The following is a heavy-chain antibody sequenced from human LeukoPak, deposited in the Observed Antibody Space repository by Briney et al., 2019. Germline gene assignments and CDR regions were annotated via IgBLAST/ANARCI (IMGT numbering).Heavy chain of an antibody. CDR1: GFTFSSYA. Sequence: PGASLRLSCAASGFTFSSYAMSWVRHAPGKGLEWVSAISGSGGSTYYADSVKGRFTISRDNSKNTLYLQMNSLRAEDTAVYYCAKSRIDRAGTSGYFDYWGQGTLVTVSS. D-gene: IGHD3-10*01. V-gene: IGHV3-23*01. CDR3: AKSRIDRAGTSGYFDY. CDR2: ISGSGGST. J-gene: IGHJ4*02.